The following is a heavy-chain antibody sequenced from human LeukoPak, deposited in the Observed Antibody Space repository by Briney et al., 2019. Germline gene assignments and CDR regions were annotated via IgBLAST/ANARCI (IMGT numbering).Heavy chain of an antibody. Sequence: PGGSLRLSCAASGFTFSSYWMHWVRQAPGKGLVWVSRINNDGSSTSYADSVKGRFIISRDDAKNTLYLQMNSLRAEDTAVYYCARVWSYYYFDYWGQGTLVTVSS. V-gene: IGHV3-74*01. CDR1: GFTFSSYW. CDR2: INNDGSST. CDR3: ARVWSYYYFDY. J-gene: IGHJ4*02. D-gene: IGHD2-8*02.